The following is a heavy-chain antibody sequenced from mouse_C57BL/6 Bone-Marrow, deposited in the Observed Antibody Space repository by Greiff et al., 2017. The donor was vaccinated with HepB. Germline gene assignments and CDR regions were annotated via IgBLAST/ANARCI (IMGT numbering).Heavy chain of an antibody. CDR1: GYTFTSYW. CDR3: TSRQYPY. Sequence: VHVKQSGTVLARPGASVKMSCKTSGYTFTSYWMHGVKQRPGQGLEWMGAIYPGNSDTSSNQKFKGKAKLTAVTSASTAYIELSSLTNEDAAVYYSTSRQYPYWGQGTTLTVSS. CDR2: IYPGNSDT. D-gene: IGHD5-1-1*01. V-gene: IGHV1-5*01. J-gene: IGHJ2*01.